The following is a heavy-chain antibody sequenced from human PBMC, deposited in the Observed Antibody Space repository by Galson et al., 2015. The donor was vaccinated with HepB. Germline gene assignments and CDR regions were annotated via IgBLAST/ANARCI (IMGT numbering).Heavy chain of an antibody. CDR1: GDSVSSKSAA. CDR3: VFLRGNDLKPLHY. CDR2: TYYRSKWYS. V-gene: IGHV6-1*01. J-gene: IGHJ4*02. D-gene: IGHD5-12*01. Sequence: CAISGDSVSSKSAAWNWIRQSPSRGLEWLGRTYYRSKWYSEYAASVKSRITINPDTSKNQFSLQLNSVTPEDTAVYYCVFLRGNDLKPLHYWGQGILVTVSS.